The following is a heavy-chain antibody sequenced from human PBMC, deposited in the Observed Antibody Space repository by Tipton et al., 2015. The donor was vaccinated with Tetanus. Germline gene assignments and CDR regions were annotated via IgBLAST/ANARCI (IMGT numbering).Heavy chain of an antibody. D-gene: IGHD2-21*02. CDR2: INSISSTI. J-gene: IGHJ4*02. CDR3: ARGSNPRQCSSGDCHADY. V-gene: IGHV3-48*02. Sequence: SLRLSCIASGFTFRSYAMTWVRRAPGKGLEWVSYINSISSTIYYADSVKGRFTISRDNANNLLYLQMNSLRDEDTAVYYCARGSNPRQCSSGDCHADYWGQGTLVTVSS. CDR1: GFTFRSYA.